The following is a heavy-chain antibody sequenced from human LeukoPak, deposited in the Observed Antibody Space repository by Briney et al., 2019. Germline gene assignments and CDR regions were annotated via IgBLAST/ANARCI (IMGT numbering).Heavy chain of an antibody. J-gene: IGHJ4*02. CDR3: ARDQNDSSGYSGGLDY. CDR2: ISSSSRYI. CDR1: GFTFSSYS. Sequence: PGGSLRLSCADSGFTFSSYSMNWVRQAPGKGLEWVSSISSSSRYIYYADSVKGRFTISRDNAKNSLYLQMNGLRAEDTAVYYCARDQNDSSGYSGGLDYWGQGTLVTVSS. V-gene: IGHV3-21*01. D-gene: IGHD3-22*01.